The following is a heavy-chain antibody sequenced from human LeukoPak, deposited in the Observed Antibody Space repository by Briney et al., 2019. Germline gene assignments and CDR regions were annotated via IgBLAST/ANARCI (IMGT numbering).Heavy chain of an antibody. CDR1: GGSISSSNW. V-gene: IGHV4-4*02. D-gene: IGHD3-9*01. CDR2: IYHSGST. CDR3: ARDRYYDILTGIFDY. J-gene: IGHJ4*02. Sequence: SSETLSLTCAVSGGSISSSNWWSWVRQPPGKGLEWIVEIYHSGSTNYNPSLKGRVTISVDKSKNQFSLKLSSVTAADTAVYYCARDRYYDILTGIFDYWGQGTLVTVSS.